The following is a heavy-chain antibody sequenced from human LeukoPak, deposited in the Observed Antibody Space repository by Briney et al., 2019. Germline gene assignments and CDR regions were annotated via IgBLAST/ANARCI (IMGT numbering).Heavy chain of an antibody. CDR1: GGTFSSYA. Sequence: SVKVSCKASGGTFSSYAISWVRQAPGQGLKWMGGIIPIFGTANYAQKFQGRATITADKSTSTAYMELSSLRSEDTAVYYCARDHRGYSYGSGWDFDYWGQGTLVTVSS. D-gene: IGHD5-18*01. CDR2: IIPIFGTA. CDR3: ARDHRGYSYGSGWDFDY. J-gene: IGHJ4*02. V-gene: IGHV1-69*06.